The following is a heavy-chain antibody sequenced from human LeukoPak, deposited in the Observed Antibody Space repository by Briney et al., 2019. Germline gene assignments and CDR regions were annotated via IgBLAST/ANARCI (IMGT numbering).Heavy chain of an antibody. J-gene: IGHJ4*02. Sequence: GGSLRLSCAASGFTFSRHAMHWVRQAPGRGLEYVSVISSNGGSTYYGNSVKGRFTISRDNSKNTLYLQMGSLRTDDMAVYYCAREAVGAAIAYWGQGTLVTVSS. CDR2: ISSNGGST. D-gene: IGHD1-26*01. CDR1: GFTFSRHA. CDR3: AREAVGAAIAY. V-gene: IGHV3-64*01.